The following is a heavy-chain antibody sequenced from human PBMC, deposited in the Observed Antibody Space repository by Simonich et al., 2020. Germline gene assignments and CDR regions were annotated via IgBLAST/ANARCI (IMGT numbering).Heavy chain of an antibody. V-gene: IGHV4-39*01. CDR1: GGSISSSSYY. Sequence: QLQLQESGPGLVQPSETLSLTCTVSGGSISSSSYYWGWIRQPPGRGLEWFGSIYYSGSTYYNPTRKSRVTISVDTTKNQFSLKLSSVTAADTAVYYCATQVDKTGEIDYWGQGTLVTVSS. CDR2: IYYSGST. J-gene: IGHJ4*02. CDR3: ATQVDKTGEIDY. D-gene: IGHD7-27*01.